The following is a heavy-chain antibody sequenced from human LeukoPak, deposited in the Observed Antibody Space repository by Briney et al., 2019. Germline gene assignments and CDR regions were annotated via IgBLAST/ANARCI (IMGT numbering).Heavy chain of an antibody. CDR3: ARESIAARSAFDY. D-gene: IGHD6-6*01. CDR2: IIPIFGTT. J-gene: IGHJ4*02. CDR1: GGTFSNYA. Sequence: GPSVKVSCKASGGTFSNYAISWVRQAPGQGLEWMGGIIPIFGTTNYAQKFQGRVTITADESTTTAYMELSSLRSEDTGVYYCARESIAARSAFDYWGQGTLVTVSS. V-gene: IGHV1-69*13.